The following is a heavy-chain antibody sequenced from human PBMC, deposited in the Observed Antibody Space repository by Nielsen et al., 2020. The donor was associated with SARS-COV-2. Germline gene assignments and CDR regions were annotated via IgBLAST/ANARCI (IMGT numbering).Heavy chain of an antibody. CDR1: GGSISSYY. CDR3: ARSFYGDPLFDY. CDR2: IYYSGST. Sequence: GSLRLSCTVSGGSISSYYWSWIRQPPGKGLEWIGYIYYSGSTNYNPSLKSRVTISVDTSKNQFSLKLSSVTAADTAVYYCARSFYGDPLFDYWGQGTLVTVSS. V-gene: IGHV4-59*08. D-gene: IGHD4-17*01. J-gene: IGHJ4*02.